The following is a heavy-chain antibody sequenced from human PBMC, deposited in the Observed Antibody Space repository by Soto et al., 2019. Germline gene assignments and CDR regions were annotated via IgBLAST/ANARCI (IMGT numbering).Heavy chain of an antibody. CDR2: IYYSGST. D-gene: IGHD4-17*01. V-gene: IGHV4-59*08. CDR3: ARLIRAHDYGDNWFDP. J-gene: IGHJ5*02. CDR1: GGSISSYY. Sequence: QVQLQESGPGLVKPSETLSLTCTVSGGSISSYYWSWIRQPPGKGLEWIGYIYYSGSTNYNPSLKSRVTISVDTSKNQFSLKLSSVTAADTAVYYCARLIRAHDYGDNWFDPWGQGTLVTVSS.